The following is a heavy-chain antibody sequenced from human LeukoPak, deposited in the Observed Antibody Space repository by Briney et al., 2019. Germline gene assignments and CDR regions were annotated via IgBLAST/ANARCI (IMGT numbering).Heavy chain of an antibody. CDR3: ARRSGVAVAGAFDY. CDR1: GFTFSNYA. CDR2: ISGSGDST. V-gene: IGHV3-23*01. Sequence: GGTLRLSCAASGFTFSNYAMRWVRQAPGKGLEWVSGISGSGDSTYYADSVKGRFTISRDNSKNTLYLQMNSLRAEDTAVYFCARRSGVAVAGAFDYWGQGTLVTVSS. D-gene: IGHD6-19*01. J-gene: IGHJ4*02.